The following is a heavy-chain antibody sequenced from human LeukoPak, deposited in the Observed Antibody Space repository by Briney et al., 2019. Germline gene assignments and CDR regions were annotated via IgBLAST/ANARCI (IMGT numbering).Heavy chain of an antibody. D-gene: IGHD3-9*01. V-gene: IGHV3-30*18. Sequence: GGSLRLSCAASGFTFSSYGMDGGRQAPGKGREGGAVISYDGSNKDYADSVKGRFTISTDNSKPTLYLQMTSLTADDTAVYYCAKDPGYPYFDWLYYFYYWGQGTLVTVSS. J-gene: IGHJ4*02. CDR3: AKDPGYPYFDWLYYFYY. CDR2: ISYDGSNK. CDR1: GFTFSSYG.